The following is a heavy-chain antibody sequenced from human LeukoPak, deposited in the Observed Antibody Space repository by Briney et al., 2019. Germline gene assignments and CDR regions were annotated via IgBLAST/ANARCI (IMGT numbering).Heavy chain of an antibody. CDR3: ARDQRYAFDY. CDR1: GGSFSGYY. V-gene: IGHV4-34*01. Sequence: SETLSLTCAVYGGSFSGYYWSWIRQPPGKGLEWIGEINHSGSTNYNPSLKSRVTISVDTSKNQFSLKLSSVTAADTAVYYCARDQRYAFDYWGQGILVTVSS. CDR2: INHSGST. D-gene: IGHD3-9*01. J-gene: IGHJ4*02.